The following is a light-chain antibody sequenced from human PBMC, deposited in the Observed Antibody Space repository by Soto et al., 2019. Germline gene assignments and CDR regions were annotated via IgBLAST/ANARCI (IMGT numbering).Light chain of an antibody. V-gene: IGKV1-27*01. Sequence: IQMTQSPSSLSASVGDRVTITCRASQVITNFLAWYQQKPGKVPRLLIYSASTLQSGVPSRFSGSGSGTDFTLTISNLQPEDFATYYCQQANSFPISFGQGTRLEIK. J-gene: IGKJ5*01. CDR3: QQANSFPIS. CDR2: SAS. CDR1: QVITNF.